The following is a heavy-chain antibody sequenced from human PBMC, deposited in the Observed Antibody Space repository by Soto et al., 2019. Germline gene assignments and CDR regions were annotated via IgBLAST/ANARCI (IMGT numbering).Heavy chain of an antibody. CDR3: TNAHYFGGSPHCFDY. J-gene: IGHJ4*01. CDR2: MGYRGGVT. Sequence: GGSLRLSCATSGFTFSSHAMCWVRLAPGKGLEWVSSMGYRGGVTNYADSVRGRFTISRDDSKNRLFLQMSSLRADDTAVYYCTNAHYFGGSPHCFDYCRQGTLVTVS. CDR1: GFTFSSHA. V-gene: IGHV3-23*01. D-gene: IGHD3-10*01.